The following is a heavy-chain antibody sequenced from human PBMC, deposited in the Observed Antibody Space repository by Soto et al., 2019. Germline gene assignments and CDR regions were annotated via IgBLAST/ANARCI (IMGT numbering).Heavy chain of an antibody. Sequence: SEPLSLTCTVSGGSISSGGYYWSWIRQHPGKGLEWIGYIYYSGSTYYNPSLKSRVTISVDTSKNQFPLKLSSVTAADTAVYYCARAPPHYDSSGYYSWYFDYWGQGTLVTVSS. CDR1: GGSISSGGYY. CDR3: ARAPPHYDSSGYYSWYFDY. CDR2: IYYSGST. J-gene: IGHJ4*02. D-gene: IGHD3-22*01. V-gene: IGHV4-31*03.